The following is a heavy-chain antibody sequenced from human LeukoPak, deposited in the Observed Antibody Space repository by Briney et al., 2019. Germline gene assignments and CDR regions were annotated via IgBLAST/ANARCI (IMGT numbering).Heavy chain of an antibody. D-gene: IGHD3-9*01. Sequence: ASVKVSCKASGYTFTGYYMHWVRQAPGQGLEWMGWINPNSGGTNYAQKFQGRVTMTRDTSISTAYMELCRLRSDDTAVYYCARVRGSRYDILTGYYDFDPWGQGTLVTVSS. CDR2: INPNSGGT. CDR3: ARVRGSRYDILTGYYDFDP. J-gene: IGHJ5*02. CDR1: GYTFTGYY. V-gene: IGHV1-2*02.